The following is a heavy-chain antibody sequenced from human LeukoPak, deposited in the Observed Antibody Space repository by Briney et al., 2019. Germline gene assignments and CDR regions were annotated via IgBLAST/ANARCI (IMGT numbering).Heavy chain of an antibody. V-gene: IGHV4-59*11. Sequence: SETLSLTCTVSGGSITSHYWSWIRQTPGKELEFIGQINHSGTTYYNPSLKTRVTLSIDTSKNQFSLKLSSVTAADTAVYYCARDIEEVGATLYFDYWGQGTLVTVSS. CDR1: GGSITSHY. D-gene: IGHD1-26*01. J-gene: IGHJ4*02. CDR2: INHSGTT. CDR3: ARDIEEVGATLYFDY.